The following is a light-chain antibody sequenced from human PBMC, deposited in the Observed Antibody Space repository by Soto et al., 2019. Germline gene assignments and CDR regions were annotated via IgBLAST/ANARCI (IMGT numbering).Light chain of an antibody. V-gene: IGKV3-20*01. J-gene: IGKJ1*01. CDR2: GAS. CDR1: QSVSSSY. Sequence: EIVLTQSPGTLSLSPGERATLSCRASQSVSSSYLAWYQQKPGQAPRLLIYGASSRAAGISDRFSGSGSGTDFTLSISRLEPEDSAVYYCHQYGSSPWTFGQGTKVEIK. CDR3: HQYGSSPWT.